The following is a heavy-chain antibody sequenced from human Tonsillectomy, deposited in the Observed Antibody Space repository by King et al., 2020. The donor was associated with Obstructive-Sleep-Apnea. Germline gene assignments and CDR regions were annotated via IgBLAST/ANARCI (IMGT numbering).Heavy chain of an antibody. J-gene: IGHJ4*02. CDR1: GFTFSNYA. Sequence: VQLVESGGGLVQPGGSLRLSCAASGFTFSNYAMSWVRQAPGKGLVWVSAISGSGGNTYYADSVKGRFTISRDNSKNTLYLHMNSLKAEDTAVYYCAKAVAAKGDSWGQGTLVTVSS. D-gene: IGHD6-19*01. CDR3: AKAVAAKGDS. CDR2: ISGSGGNT. V-gene: IGHV3-23*04.